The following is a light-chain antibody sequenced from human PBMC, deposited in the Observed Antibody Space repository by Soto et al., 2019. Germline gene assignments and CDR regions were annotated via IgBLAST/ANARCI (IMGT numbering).Light chain of an antibody. V-gene: IGLV2-14*01. Sequence: QSALTQPASVSGSPGQSITVSCTGTSSDVGGYNYVSWYQQHPGKAPKLMIYDVSNRPSGVSNRFSGSKSGNTDSLTISGLQAEDEADYYCSSYRASSTLDVFGTGTKLTVL. CDR3: SSYRASSTLDV. J-gene: IGLJ1*01. CDR1: SSDVGGYNY. CDR2: DVS.